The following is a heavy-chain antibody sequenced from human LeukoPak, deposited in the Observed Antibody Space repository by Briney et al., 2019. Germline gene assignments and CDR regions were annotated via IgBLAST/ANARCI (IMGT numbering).Heavy chain of an antibody. CDR2: VYSSGST. V-gene: IGHV4-4*07. Sequence: SETLSLTCTVSGGSISSYYWSWIRQPAGKGLEWIGRVYSSGSTNYNPSLNSRVTMSVDTSKNQFSLKLTSVTAADTAVYYCARSEGRSTPCGYWGQGTPVTVSS. CDR1: GGSISSYY. CDR3: ARSEGRSTPCGY. J-gene: IGHJ4*02.